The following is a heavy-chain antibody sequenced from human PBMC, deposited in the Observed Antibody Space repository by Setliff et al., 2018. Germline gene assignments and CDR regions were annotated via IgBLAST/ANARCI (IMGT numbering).Heavy chain of an antibody. CDR1: GGTFSSYG. CDR2: TIPSFGST. J-gene: IGHJ6*03. Sequence: ASVKVSCKASGGTFSSYGISWVRQAPGQGLEWMGGTIPSFGSTNYAQKFQGRVTIITDESTSTAYMELSSLRTEDSAVYYCAGEGVDTRSSTDYRYYMDVWGKGTTVTVSS. CDR3: AGEGVDTRSSTDYRYYMDV. V-gene: IGHV1-69*05. D-gene: IGHD2-15*01.